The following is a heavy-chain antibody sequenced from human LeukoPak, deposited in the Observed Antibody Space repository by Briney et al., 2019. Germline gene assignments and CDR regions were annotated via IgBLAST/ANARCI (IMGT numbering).Heavy chain of an antibody. V-gene: IGHV3-23*01. J-gene: IGHJ3*02. CDR3: AKDRPDIVVVVAATPYDAFDI. Sequence: GGSLRLSCAASGFTFSSYAMSWVRQAPGKGLEWVSAISGSGGSTYYADSVKGRFTISRDNSENTLYLQMNSLRAEDTAVYYCAKDRPDIVVVVAATPYDAFDIWGQGTMVTVSS. CDR1: GFTFSSYA. CDR2: ISGSGGST. D-gene: IGHD2-15*01.